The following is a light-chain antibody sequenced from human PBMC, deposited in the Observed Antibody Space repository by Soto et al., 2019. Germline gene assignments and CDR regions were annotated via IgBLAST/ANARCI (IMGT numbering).Light chain of an antibody. J-gene: IGKJ2*01. Sequence: DIQMTQSPSTLSASVGDRVSITCRASQSLNSWLAWYQQKPGKAPKLLIYKTSTLESGVPSRFNRSGSWQEITLTISNLQPDDFATYYCQQYNTYSFGQGTKLEIK. CDR1: QSLNSW. V-gene: IGKV1-5*03. CDR3: QQYNTYS. CDR2: KTS.